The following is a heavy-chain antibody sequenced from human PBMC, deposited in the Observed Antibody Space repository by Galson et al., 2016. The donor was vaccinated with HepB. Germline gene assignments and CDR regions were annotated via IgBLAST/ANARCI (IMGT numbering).Heavy chain of an antibody. CDR3: ARRSGVAATGYYYYYMDV. J-gene: IGHJ6*03. CDR2: IDPSDSYT. Sequence: SGAEVKKPGESLRISCKGSGYSFTSYWITWVRQMPGKGLEWMGTIDPSDSYTNYSPSFQGHVTISADRSISTAYLQWSSLKASEPAMYYCARRSGVAATGYYYYYMDVWGKGTTVTVSS. V-gene: IGHV5-10-1*01. D-gene: IGHD2-15*01. CDR1: GYSFTSYW.